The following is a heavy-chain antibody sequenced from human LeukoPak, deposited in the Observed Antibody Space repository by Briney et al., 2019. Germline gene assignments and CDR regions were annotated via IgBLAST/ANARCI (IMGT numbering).Heavy chain of an antibody. J-gene: IGHJ6*02. Sequence: PSGTLSLTCAVSGDSISRSDWWSWVRQPPGKELEWIGEIYHDGNTNYNPSLRSRVTLSVDKTRNQFSQRLTSVTAADTAVYYCVRRSRYFGDPLTYYAMDVWGRGTTVTVSS. D-gene: IGHD3-10*01. CDR3: VRRSRYFGDPLTYYAMDV. CDR1: GDSISRSDW. V-gene: IGHV4-4*02. CDR2: IYHDGNT.